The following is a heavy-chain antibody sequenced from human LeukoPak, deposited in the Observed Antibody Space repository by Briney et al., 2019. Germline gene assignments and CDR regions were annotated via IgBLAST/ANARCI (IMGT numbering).Heavy chain of an antibody. J-gene: IGHJ3*02. D-gene: IGHD2-15*01. CDR2: IYYSGST. CDR1: GGSISSGGYY. V-gene: IGHV4-31*03. CDR3: ARGLYCSDGSCYWGDAFDI. Sequence: SQTLSLTCTVSGGSISSGGYYWSWIRQHPGKGLEWIGYIYYSGSTYYNPSLKSRVTISVDTSKNQFSLKLSSVTAADTAVYYCARGLYCSDGSCYWGDAFDIWGQGTMVTVSS.